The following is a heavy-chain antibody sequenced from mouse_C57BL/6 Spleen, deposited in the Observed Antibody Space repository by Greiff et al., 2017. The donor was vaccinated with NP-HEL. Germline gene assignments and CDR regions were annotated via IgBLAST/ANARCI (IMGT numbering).Heavy chain of an antibody. D-gene: IGHD1-1*01. CDR1: GYTFTDYY. Sequence: VKLMESGAELVRPGASVKLSCKASGYTFTDYYINWVKQRPGQGLEWIARIYPGSGNTYYNEKFKGKATLTAEKSSSTAYMQLSSLTSEDSAVYFCAREGNYYGSSYDYFDYWGQGTTLTVSS. CDR2: IYPGSGNT. J-gene: IGHJ2*01. CDR3: AREGNYYGSSYDYFDY. V-gene: IGHV1-76*01.